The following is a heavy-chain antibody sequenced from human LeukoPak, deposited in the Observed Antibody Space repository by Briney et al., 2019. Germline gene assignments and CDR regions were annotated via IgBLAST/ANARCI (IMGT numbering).Heavy chain of an antibody. CDR1: GFTFSSYS. D-gene: IGHD2-21*01. V-gene: IGHV3-21*04. J-gene: IGHJ4*02. Sequence: GGSLRLSCAASGFTFSSYSMNWVRQAPGKGLEWVSSISSSSSYIYYADSVKGRFTISRDNSKNTLYLQMNSLRAEDTAVYYCANPLAGRVIPGGHWGQGTLVTVSS. CDR2: ISSSSSYI. CDR3: ANPLAGRVIPGGH.